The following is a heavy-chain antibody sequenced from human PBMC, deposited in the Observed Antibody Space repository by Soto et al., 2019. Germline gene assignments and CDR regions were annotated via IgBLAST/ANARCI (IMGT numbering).Heavy chain of an antibody. CDR2: MFHGGTT. V-gene: IGHV4-59*01. J-gene: IGHJ4*02. CDR1: GSITGYY. Sequence: PSETLSLTCTVSGSITGYYWSWVRQPPGKRLEWIGYMFHGGTTKYNPSLQSRVTLSLDTAKNQFSLSLTSVTAADTALYYCARERKGFGYIEFWGQGALVPVSS. D-gene: IGHD2-15*01. CDR3: ARERKGFGYIEF.